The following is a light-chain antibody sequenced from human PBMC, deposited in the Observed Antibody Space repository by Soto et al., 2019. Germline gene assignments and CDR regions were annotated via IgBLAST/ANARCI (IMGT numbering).Light chain of an antibody. V-gene: IGKV3-20*01. Sequence: EIVLTQSPGTLSLSPGERATLSCRASQIVSSNYLTWYQQKPGQAPRLLMYLASTRATGIPDGFSGSGSGTDFTLTISRLEPEDFAVYYCQQYGSSPQTFGQGTKVEIK. CDR1: QIVSSNY. CDR2: LAS. CDR3: QQYGSSPQT. J-gene: IGKJ1*01.